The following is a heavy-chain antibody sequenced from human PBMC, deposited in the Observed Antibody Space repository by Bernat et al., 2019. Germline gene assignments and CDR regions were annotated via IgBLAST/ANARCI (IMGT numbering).Heavy chain of an antibody. CDR1: GGSFSGYY. V-gene: IGHV4-34*01. CDR3: ATPWRATYYYGSSGYYGWDAFDS. D-gene: IGHD3-22*01. CDR2: INHSGRT. Sequence: QVQLQQWGAGLLNPSETLSLTCAVYGGSFSGYYWSWIRQPLGKGLEGIGEINHSGRTNYNPSLKSRVTISVDTSKNQFSLKLSSVTAADTAVYYCATPWRATYYYGSSGYYGWDAFDSWGQGTMVTVSS. J-gene: IGHJ3*02.